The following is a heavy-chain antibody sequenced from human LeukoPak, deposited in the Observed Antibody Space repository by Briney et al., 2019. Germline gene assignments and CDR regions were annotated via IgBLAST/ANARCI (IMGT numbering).Heavy chain of an antibody. J-gene: IGHJ4*02. D-gene: IGHD4-11*01. CDR1: GYTFTSYA. CDR3: ARDSLKDDYSHFDY. Sequence: ASVEVSCKASGYTFTSYAMHWVRQAPGQRLEWMGWINAGNGNTKYSQKFQGRVTITRDTSASTVYMELSSLRSEDTAVYYCARDSLKDDYSHFDYWGQGTLVTVSS. V-gene: IGHV1-3*01. CDR2: INAGNGNT.